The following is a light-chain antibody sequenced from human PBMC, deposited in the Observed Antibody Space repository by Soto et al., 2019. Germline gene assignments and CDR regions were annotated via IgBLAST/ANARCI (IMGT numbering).Light chain of an antibody. J-gene: IGKJ3*01. CDR1: HSIEFY. CDR3: QQTYKNSWT. V-gene: IGKV1-39*01. Sequence: DLQMTQSPSSLYASVGDRVTITCRASHSIEFYLNWYQQKPGQAPKLLIYGASNLQSGVPSRFIGSGDATDFSLTISSLQPEDFATYYCQQTYKNSWTFGPGTKVDIK. CDR2: GAS.